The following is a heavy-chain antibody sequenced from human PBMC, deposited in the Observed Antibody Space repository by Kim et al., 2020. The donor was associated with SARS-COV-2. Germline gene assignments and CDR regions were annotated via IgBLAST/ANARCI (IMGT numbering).Heavy chain of an antibody. J-gene: IGHJ4*02. Sequence: NARYSRKFKARVAITRDTSATTAYLELGGLRSEDTAVYYCAREAVAGSFDYWGQGTLVTVSS. V-gene: IGHV1-3*01. D-gene: IGHD6-19*01. CDR3: AREAVAGSFDY.